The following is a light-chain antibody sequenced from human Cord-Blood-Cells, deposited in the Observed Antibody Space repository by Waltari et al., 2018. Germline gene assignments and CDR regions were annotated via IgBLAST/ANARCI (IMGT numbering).Light chain of an antibody. CDR1: SSDVGGYNY. Sequence: QSALTQPASVSGSPGQSITISCTGTSSDVGGYNYVSWYQQHPGKAPKLLLYDVSNRPSGVPIRFSGSKSGNTASLTIAGLQAEDEADYYGSSYTSSSAWVFGGGTKLTVL. V-gene: IGLV2-14*03. CDR3: SSYTSSSAWV. J-gene: IGLJ3*02. CDR2: DVS.